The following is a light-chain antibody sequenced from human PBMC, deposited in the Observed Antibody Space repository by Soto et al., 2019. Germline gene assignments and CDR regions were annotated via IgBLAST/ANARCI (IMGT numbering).Light chain of an antibody. CDR2: DAS. J-gene: IGKJ1*01. CDR3: QQYNIWPPWT. Sequence: ILMTQSPATLSVSPGERATLSCRASQSGSNNLAWYQQKPGQAPRLLIYDASTRAPGIPARFSGSGSGTEFPLTISGLQSEDFAVYYCQQYNIWPPWTFGQGTKVEVK. V-gene: IGKV3-15*01. CDR1: QSGSNN.